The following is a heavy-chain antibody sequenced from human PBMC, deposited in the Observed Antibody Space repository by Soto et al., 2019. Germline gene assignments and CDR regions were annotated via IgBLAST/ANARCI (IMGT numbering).Heavy chain of an antibody. CDR3: ARERPDGARLDP. J-gene: IGHJ5*02. D-gene: IGHD6-6*01. Sequence: PSETLSLTCTVSGGSISDSNDHWGWIRQPPGKGLEWIGYIYYSGSTYYNPSLKSRITISVDTSKNQFSLKLSSVTAADTAVYYCARERPDGARLDPWGQGTLVTVSS. CDR2: IYYSGST. V-gene: IGHV4-30-4*08. CDR1: GGSISDSNDH.